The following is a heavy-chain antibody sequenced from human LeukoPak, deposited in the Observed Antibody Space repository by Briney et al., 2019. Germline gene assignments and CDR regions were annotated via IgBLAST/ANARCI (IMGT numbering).Heavy chain of an antibody. Sequence: PSETLSLTCTVSGGSISSSSYYWGWIRQPPGKGLEWIGSIYYSGSTYYNPSLKSRVTMSVDTSKNQFSLKLSSVTAADTAVYYCARLSPTKIWFGWGQGTLVTVSS. CDR1: GGSISSSSYY. CDR3: ARLSPTKIWFG. CDR2: IYYSGST. V-gene: IGHV4-39*01. D-gene: IGHD3-10*01. J-gene: IGHJ4*02.